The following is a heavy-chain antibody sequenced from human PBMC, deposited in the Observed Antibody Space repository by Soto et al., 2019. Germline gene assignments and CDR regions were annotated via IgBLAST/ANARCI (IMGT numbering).Heavy chain of an antibody. CDR1: GFTFDDYA. J-gene: IGHJ6*02. Sequence: LRLSCAASGFTFDDYAMHWVRQAPGKGLEWVSGISWNSGSIGYADSVKGRFTISRDNAKNSLYLQMNSLRAEDTALYYCAKEVFDGGYYYGMDVWGQGTTVTVSS. V-gene: IGHV3-9*01. CDR2: ISWNSGSI. CDR3: AKEVFDGGYYYGMDV.